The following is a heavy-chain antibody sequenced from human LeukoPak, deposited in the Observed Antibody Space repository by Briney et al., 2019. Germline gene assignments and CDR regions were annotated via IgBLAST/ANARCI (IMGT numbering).Heavy chain of an antibody. J-gene: IGHJ2*01. V-gene: IGHV4-34*01. CDR1: GGSISGYY. D-gene: IGHD6-13*01. CDR3: ARVSSSWYQDWYFDL. CDR2: INHSGST. Sequence: SETLSLTCTVSGGSISGYYWSWIRQPPGKGLEWIGEINHSGSTNYNPSLKSRVTISVDTSKNQFSLKLSSVTAADTAVYYCARVSSSWYQDWYFDLWGRGTVVTVSS.